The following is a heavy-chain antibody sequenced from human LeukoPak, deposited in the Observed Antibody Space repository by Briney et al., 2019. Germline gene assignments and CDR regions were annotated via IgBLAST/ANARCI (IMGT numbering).Heavy chain of an antibody. Sequence: GGSLRLPCAASEFTFSSYWMSWVRQTPGKGLEWVANIKQDGSEKYYVDSVKGRFTISRDNAKNSLYLQMNSLRAEDTAVYYCAKDARRSSGWWFFDHWGQGTLVTVSS. V-gene: IGHV3-7*05. CDR3: AKDARRSSGWWFFDH. CDR2: IKQDGSEK. J-gene: IGHJ4*02. CDR1: EFTFSSYW. D-gene: IGHD6-19*01.